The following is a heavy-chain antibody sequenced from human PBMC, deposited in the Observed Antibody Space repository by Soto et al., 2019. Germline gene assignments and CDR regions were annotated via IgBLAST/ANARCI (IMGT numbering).Heavy chain of an antibody. CDR1: GGSISSGVYY. J-gene: IGHJ6*03. CDR2: IYYSGST. V-gene: IGHV4-61*08. Sequence: PSETLSLTCTVSGGSISSGVYYWTWIRQHPGKGLEWIGYIYYSGSTNYNPSLKSRVTISVDTSKNQFSLKLSSVTAADTAVYYCARGSGDYYYYYYMDVWGKGTTVTVSS. CDR3: ARGSGDYYYYYYMDV.